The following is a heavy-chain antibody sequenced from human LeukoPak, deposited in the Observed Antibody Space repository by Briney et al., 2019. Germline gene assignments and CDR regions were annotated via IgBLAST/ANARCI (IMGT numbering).Heavy chain of an antibody. CDR1: GGTFSSYA. J-gene: IGHJ4*02. Sequence: ASVKVSCKASGGTFSSYAISWVRQAPGQGLEWMGRIIPILGIADYAQKFQGRVTITADKSTSTAYMELSSLRSEDTAVYYCARDAGGVFTSDYCGQGSLVTVSS. CDR2: IIPILGIA. V-gene: IGHV1-69*04. CDR3: ARDAGGVFTSDY. D-gene: IGHD3-10*01.